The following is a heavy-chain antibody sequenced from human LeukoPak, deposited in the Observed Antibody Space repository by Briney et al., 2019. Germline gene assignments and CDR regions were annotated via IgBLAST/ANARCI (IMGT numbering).Heavy chain of an antibody. CDR2: ISSSGST. Sequence: SETLSLACTVSGDSISSGDYYWSWIRQPAGKGLEWIGRISSSGSTNYNPSLKSRVTISVDKSKNQFSLKVSSVTAADTAIYYCATYRQVLLPFESWGQGTLVTVSS. D-gene: IGHD2-8*02. CDR1: GDSISSGDYY. V-gene: IGHV4-61*02. J-gene: IGHJ4*02. CDR3: ATYRQVLLPFES.